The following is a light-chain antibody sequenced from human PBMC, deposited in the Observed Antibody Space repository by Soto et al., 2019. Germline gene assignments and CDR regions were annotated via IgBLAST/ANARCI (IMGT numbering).Light chain of an antibody. Sequence: EVVVTQSRATLAVSPGGRATLSCRASQSVSSNLAWYQQKPGQAPRLLINGASTRATGIPARFSGSGSGTEFSLTISSLQSEDFAVYYCKQYSEWPPTFGQGTXVELK. CDR1: QSVSSN. CDR2: GAS. J-gene: IGKJ1*01. CDR3: KQYSEWPPT. V-gene: IGKV3-15*01.